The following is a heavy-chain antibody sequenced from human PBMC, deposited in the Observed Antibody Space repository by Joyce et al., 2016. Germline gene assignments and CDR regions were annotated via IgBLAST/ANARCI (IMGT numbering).Heavy chain of an antibody. CDR1: GGSFSGSY. CDR2: VDLGGNT. CDR3: ATLRTPGWYFDL. V-gene: IGHV4-34*01. J-gene: IGHJ2*01. D-gene: IGHD4-23*01. Sequence: QVRLQQWGAGLLKPSETLSLTCAVYGGSFSGSYGSWIRQPPGKALEWIGEVDLGGNTDYNPSLKSRVTISVDPSKVHFSLKRTSVTAADMAVYYGATLRTPGWYFDLWGRGTLVTVSS.